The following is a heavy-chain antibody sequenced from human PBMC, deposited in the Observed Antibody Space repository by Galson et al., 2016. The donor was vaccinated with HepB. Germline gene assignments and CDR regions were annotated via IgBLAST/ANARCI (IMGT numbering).Heavy chain of an antibody. J-gene: IGHJ3*01. D-gene: IGHD1-26*01. CDR1: GGSISNYY. CDR2: IYYTGNT. CDR3: AREEWELLASGAFDL. V-gene: IGHV4-59*01. Sequence: SETLSLTCTVSGGSISNYYWNWIRQPPGKGLEWIGFIYYTGNTDYNPSLKSRVTISLDKSKNQFSLKLASVTAADTAVYYCAREEWELLASGAFDLWGQGTLCTVSS.